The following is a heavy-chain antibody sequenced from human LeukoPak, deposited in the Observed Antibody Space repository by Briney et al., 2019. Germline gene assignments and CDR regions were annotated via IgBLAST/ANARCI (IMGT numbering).Heavy chain of an antibody. CDR2: INTDGGST. V-gene: IGHV3-74*01. CDR1: GFTFSSYW. D-gene: IGHD3-3*01. J-gene: IGHJ3*02. Sequence: GGSLRLSCAASGFTFSSYWMYWVRQAPGKGLVWVSRINTDGGSTIYADSVKGRFTISRDNAKNTLYLQMNSLRAEDTAMYYCARDSRITIFGVTHAFDIWGQGTMVTVSS. CDR3: ARDSRITIFGVTHAFDI.